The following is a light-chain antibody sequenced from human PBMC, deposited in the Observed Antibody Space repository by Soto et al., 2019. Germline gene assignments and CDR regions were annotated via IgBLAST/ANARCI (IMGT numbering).Light chain of an antibody. CDR2: DTS. J-gene: IGKJ4*01. CDR3: QQRTNLWLN. V-gene: IGKV3-11*01. CDR1: QSVSSY. Sequence: EIVLTQSPATLSLSPGDRATLSCRASQSVSSYLAWYQQKPGQAPRLLIYDTSNRATGIPARFSGSGSGTDFTLTISSLEAEDFAVYFCQQRTNLWLNFGGGTKVYIK.